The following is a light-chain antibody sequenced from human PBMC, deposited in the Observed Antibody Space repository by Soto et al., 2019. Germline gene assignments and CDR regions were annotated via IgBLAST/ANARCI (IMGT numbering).Light chain of an antibody. J-gene: IGKJ5*01. CDR3: QQRNSYPIT. V-gene: IGKV1-5*01. Sequence: MSHSPSTLSAYVGDRVTITCRASQSISSWLAWYQQKPGKAPKLLIYDASSLESGVPSRFSGSGSGTEFTLTISSLQPDDFATYYCQQRNSYPITFGQGTLLEIK. CDR1: QSISSW. CDR2: DAS.